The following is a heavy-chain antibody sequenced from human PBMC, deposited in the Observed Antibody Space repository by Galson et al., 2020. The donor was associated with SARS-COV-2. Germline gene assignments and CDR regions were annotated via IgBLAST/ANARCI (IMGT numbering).Heavy chain of an antibody. J-gene: IGHJ5*02. CDR3: ALCWVYGDYVCFDP. CDR2: LYWDDDK. Sequence: SGHTLVKPTQTLTLTCTFSGVSLRTSGREVGWIHQPQQKALERLALLYWDDDKRHSTSHKNRLTITKDNTKNQVGHTMTNMDPVDTASYYCALCWVYGDYVCFDPWGQGTLVTGSS. D-gene: IGHD4-17*01. V-gene: IGHV2-5*02. CDR1: GVSLRTSGRE.